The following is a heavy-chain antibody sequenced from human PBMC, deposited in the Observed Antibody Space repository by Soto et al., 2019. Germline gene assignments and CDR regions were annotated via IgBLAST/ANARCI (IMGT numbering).Heavy chain of an antibody. Sequence: ASVKVSCKASGYTFTIYYMHWVRQAPGQGLEWMGIINPSGGSTSYAQKFQGRVTMTRDTSTSTIYMELSSLRSEDTAVYYCARDLEYSSSGDHVIYYSDYWGQGTLVTVSS. D-gene: IGHD6-6*01. CDR2: INPSGGST. J-gene: IGHJ4*02. CDR3: ARDLEYSSSGDHVIYYSDY. CDR1: GYTFTIYY. V-gene: IGHV1-46*01.